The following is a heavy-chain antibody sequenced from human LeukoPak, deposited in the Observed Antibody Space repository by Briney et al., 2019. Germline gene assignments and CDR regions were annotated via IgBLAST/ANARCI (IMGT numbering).Heavy chain of an antibody. D-gene: IGHD5/OR15-5a*01. Sequence: GGSLRLSCAASGFAFSNVWMNWVRQAPGKGLQWVDRILTKNDGETTGYAAPVKGRFTISRDDSKSTLYLQMNSLEIEDTAVYYCTTRVSTTNDNWGQGTLVTVSS. CDR2: ILTKNDGETT. CDR1: GFAFSNVW. V-gene: IGHV3-15*01. J-gene: IGHJ4*02. CDR3: TTRVSTTNDN.